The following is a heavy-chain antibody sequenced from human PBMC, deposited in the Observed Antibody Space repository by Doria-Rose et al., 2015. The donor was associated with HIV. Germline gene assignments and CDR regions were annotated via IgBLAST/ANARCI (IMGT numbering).Heavy chain of an antibody. CDR2: INHSGTT. V-gene: IGHV4-34*01. CDR3: ARGNKYSSSWYVDRFDY. D-gene: IGHD6-13*01. J-gene: IGHJ4*02. Sequence: QVQLQQWGAGLLKPSETLSLTCAVYGGSFSGYYWSWIRQPPGKGLEWIGEINHSGTTKHNPSLKSRVTISVDTSKNQFSLELTSVTAADTAVYYCARGNKYSSSWYVDRFDYWGQGTLVTVSS. CDR1: GGSFSGYY.